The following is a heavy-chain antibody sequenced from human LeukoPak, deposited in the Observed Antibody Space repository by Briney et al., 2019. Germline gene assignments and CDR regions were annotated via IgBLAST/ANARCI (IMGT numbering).Heavy chain of an antibody. D-gene: IGHD2-2*01. CDR2: TYYRSTWYN. CDR3: ARRLTQYDCFDP. CDR1: GDSVSSNSVT. V-gene: IGHV6-1*01. J-gene: IGHJ5*02. Sequence: SQALSLTCAISGDSVSSNSVTWNWIRQSPSRGLEWLGRTYYRSTWYNDYAVSVRGRITVDPDTSKNQFSLHLNSVTPEDTAVYYCARRLTQYDCFDPWGQGILVTVSS.